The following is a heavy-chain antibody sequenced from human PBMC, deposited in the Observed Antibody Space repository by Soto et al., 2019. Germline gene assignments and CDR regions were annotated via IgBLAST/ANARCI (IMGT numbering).Heavy chain of an antibody. CDR1: GFTFSSYS. CDR3: ARDADSPGIAAAGYFDY. V-gene: IGHV3-21*01. Sequence: GGSLRLSCAASGFTFSSYSMNWVRQAPGKGLEWVSSISSSSSYIYYADSVKGRFTISRDNAKNSLYLQMNSLRAEDTAVYYCARDADSPGIAAAGYFDYWGQGTLVTVSS. CDR2: ISSSSSYI. J-gene: IGHJ4*02. D-gene: IGHD6-13*01.